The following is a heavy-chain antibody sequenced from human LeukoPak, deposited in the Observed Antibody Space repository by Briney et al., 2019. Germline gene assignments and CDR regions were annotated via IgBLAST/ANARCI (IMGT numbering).Heavy chain of an antibody. CDR2: ISGSGGST. J-gene: IGHJ5*02. CDR3: AKDRYSVKAALLRYNWSDP. CDR1: GFTFSSYA. V-gene: IGHV3-23*01. Sequence: GGSLRLSCAASGFTFSSYAMSWVRQAPGKGLEWVSAISGSGGSTYYADSVKGRFTISRDNSKNTLYLQMNSLRAEDTAVYYCAKDRYSVKAALLRYNWSDPWGQGTLVTVSS. D-gene: IGHD1-14*01.